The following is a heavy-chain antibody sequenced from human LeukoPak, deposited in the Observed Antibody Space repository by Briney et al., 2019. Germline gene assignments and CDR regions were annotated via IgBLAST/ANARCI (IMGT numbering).Heavy chain of an antibody. CDR3: AKGYRGIEAFDV. V-gene: IGHV3-23*01. CDR2: ITGGGDYT. J-gene: IGHJ3*01. CDR1: GFTFGDYL. D-gene: IGHD2-2*02. Sequence: GGSLRLSCTASGFTFGDYLMSWFRQAPGKGLEWVSAITGGGDYTYYADSVKGRFTISRDNPKNAVYLQMISVRAEDTAVYYCAKGYRGIEAFDVWGQGTMVTVSS.